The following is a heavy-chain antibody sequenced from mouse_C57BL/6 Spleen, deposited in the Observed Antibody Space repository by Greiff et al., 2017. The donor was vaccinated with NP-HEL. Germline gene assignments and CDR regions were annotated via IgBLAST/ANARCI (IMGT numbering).Heavy chain of an antibody. D-gene: IGHD1-1*01. Sequence: QVQLQQPGAELVMPGASVKLSCKASGYTFTSYWMHWVKQRPGQGLEWIGEIDPSDSYTNYNQKFKGKSTLTVDKSSSTAYMQLSSLTSEDSAVYYCAIIYYYGPWFAYWGQGTLVTVSA. V-gene: IGHV1-69*01. CDR1: GYTFTSYW. CDR2: IDPSDSYT. CDR3: AIIYYYGPWFAY. J-gene: IGHJ3*01.